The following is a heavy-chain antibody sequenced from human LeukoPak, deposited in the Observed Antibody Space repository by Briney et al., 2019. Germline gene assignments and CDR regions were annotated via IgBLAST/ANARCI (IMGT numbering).Heavy chain of an antibody. J-gene: IGHJ4*02. Sequence: PGGSLRLSCAASGFAFSSYAMSWVRQAPGKGLEWVSGISGSGSSTYYADSVKGRFTVSRDNSKNTLYLQMSSLRAEDTAEYYCAKCARADWLPIDYWGQGTLVTVSS. CDR2: ISGSGSST. V-gene: IGHV3-23*01. CDR3: AKCARADWLPIDY. D-gene: IGHD3-9*01. CDR1: GFAFSSYA.